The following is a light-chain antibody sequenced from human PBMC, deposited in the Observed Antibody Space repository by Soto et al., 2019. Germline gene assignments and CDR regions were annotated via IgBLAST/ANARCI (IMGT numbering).Light chain of an antibody. J-gene: IGKJ1*01. Sequence: EIVMTQSPATLSVSPWERATLSCRASQGVRSNLAWYQQKPGQPPRLVISGASTRAPGIPARFSGSGSGTDFTLAISRLEPEDFAVYYCQQYGSSPWTFGQGTKV. CDR2: GAS. V-gene: IGKV3-20*01. CDR1: QGVRSN. CDR3: QQYGSSPWT.